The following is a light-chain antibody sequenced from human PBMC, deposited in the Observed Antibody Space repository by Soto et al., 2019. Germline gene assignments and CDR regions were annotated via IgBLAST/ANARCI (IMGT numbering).Light chain of an antibody. J-gene: IGKJ1*01. CDR1: QSVSSSY. V-gene: IGKV3-20*01. Sequence: ETVLPQSPATLSLSPEQRATLSRRASQSVSSSYLTWYQQKPGQAPRLLIYGASTRATSIPARFSGSGSGTDFTLTISSLQPEDFAVYYCQQYGSSPGTFGQGTKVDIK. CDR2: GAS. CDR3: QQYGSSPGT.